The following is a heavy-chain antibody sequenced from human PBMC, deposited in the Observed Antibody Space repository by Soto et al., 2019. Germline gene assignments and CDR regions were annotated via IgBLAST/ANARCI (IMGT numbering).Heavy chain of an antibody. J-gene: IGHJ6*02. CDR2: INAGNGNT. CDR3: ASPAASDPGSIAVPATTYYYGMDV. V-gene: IGHV1-3*01. CDR1: GYTFTSYA. Sequence: QVQLVQSGAEVKKPGASVKVSCKASGYTFTSYAMHWVRQAPGQRLEWMGWINAGNGNTKYSQKFQGGVTITSDTSPTTAYMELRRLRYDDTAVYYCASPAASDPGSIAVPATTYYYGMDVWGQGTTVTVSS. D-gene: IGHD6-19*01.